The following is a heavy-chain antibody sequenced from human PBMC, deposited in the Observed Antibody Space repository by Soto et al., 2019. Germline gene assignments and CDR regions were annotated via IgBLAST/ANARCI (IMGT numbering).Heavy chain of an antibody. Sequence: EVQLLESGGGLVQPGGSLRLSCAASGFTFSSYAMSWVRQAPGKGLEWVSAISGSGGSTYYADSVKGRFTISRDNSKNTLYLQMNSLRAEDTAVYYCAKRERYSYGYAGFNFDYWGQGTLVTVSS. CDR1: GFTFSSYA. CDR3: AKRERYSYGYAGFNFDY. CDR2: ISGSGGST. V-gene: IGHV3-23*01. D-gene: IGHD5-18*01. J-gene: IGHJ4*02.